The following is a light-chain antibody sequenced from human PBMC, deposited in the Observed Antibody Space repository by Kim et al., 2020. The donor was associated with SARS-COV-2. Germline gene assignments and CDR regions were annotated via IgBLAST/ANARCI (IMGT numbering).Light chain of an antibody. J-gene: IGLJ2*01. CDR3: YSAADNNLV. CDR2: KDS. Sequence: VSPGQTARIPCSGDVLAKKYARWFQQKPGQAPVLVIYKDSERPSGIPERFSGSSSGTTVTLTISGAQVEDEADYYCYSAADNNLVFGGGTQLTVL. V-gene: IGLV3-27*01. CDR1: VLAKKY.